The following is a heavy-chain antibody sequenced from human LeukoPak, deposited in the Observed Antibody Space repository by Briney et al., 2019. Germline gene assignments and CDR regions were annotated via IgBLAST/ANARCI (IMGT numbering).Heavy chain of an antibody. CDR1: GGSFSGYY. Sequence: PSETLSLTCAVYGGSFSGYYWSWIRQPPGKGLEWIGEINHSGSTNYNPSLKSRVTISVDTSKNQFSLKLRSVTAADTAVYYCGRDAGEFCSSTTCQYYFDCWGQGTLVTVSS. CDR2: INHSGST. J-gene: IGHJ4*02. CDR3: GRDAGEFCSSTTCQYYFDC. V-gene: IGHV4-34*01. D-gene: IGHD2-2*01.